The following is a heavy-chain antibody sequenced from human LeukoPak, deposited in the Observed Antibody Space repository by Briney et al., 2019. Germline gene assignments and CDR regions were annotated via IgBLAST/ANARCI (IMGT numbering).Heavy chain of an antibody. J-gene: IGHJ4*02. V-gene: IGHV4-4*02. D-gene: IGHD3-22*01. CDR3: ARESGYYYDTRYFDY. Sequence: SGTLSLTCAVSGGSISSSNWWSWVRQPPGKGLEWIGEIYHSGSTNYNPSLKSRVTISVDKSKNQFSLKLSSVTAADTAVYYYARESGYYYDTRYFDYWGQGTLVTVSS. CDR1: GGSISSSNW. CDR2: IYHSGST.